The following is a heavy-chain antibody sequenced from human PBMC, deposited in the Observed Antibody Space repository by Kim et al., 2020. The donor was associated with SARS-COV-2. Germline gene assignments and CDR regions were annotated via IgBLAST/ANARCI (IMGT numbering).Heavy chain of an antibody. D-gene: IGHD3-10*01. CDR1: GFTFSSYA. J-gene: IGHJ4*02. CDR2: ISGSGGST. V-gene: IGHV3-23*01. CDR3: AKDFGLWFGEKTFDY. Sequence: GGSLRLSCAASGFTFSSYAMSWVRQAPGKGLEWVSAISGSGGSTYYADSVKGRFTISRDNSKNTLYLQMNSLRAEDTAVYYCAKDFGLWFGEKTFDYWGQGTLVTVSS.